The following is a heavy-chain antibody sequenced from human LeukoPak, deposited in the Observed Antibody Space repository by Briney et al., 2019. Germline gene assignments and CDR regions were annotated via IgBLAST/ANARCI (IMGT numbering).Heavy chain of an antibody. V-gene: IGHV3-23*01. Sequence: PGGSLRLSCAASGFTFSSYAMNWARQAPGKGLEWVSAISGSGGSTYYADSVKGRFTISRDNSKNTLYLQMNSLRAEDTAVYYCAKGTSWVSDYYYMDVWGKGTTVTVSS. CDR2: ISGSGGST. CDR3: AKGTSWVSDYYYMDV. D-gene: IGHD2-8*01. J-gene: IGHJ6*03. CDR1: GFTFSSYA.